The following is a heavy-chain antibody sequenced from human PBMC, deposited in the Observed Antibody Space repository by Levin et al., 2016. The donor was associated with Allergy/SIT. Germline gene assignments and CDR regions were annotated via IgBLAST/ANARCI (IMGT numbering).Heavy chain of an antibody. D-gene: IGHD4-17*01. V-gene: IGHV1-2*02. J-gene: IGHJ4*02. CDR3: ARDGQGTVTIDY. CDR2: INPNSGGT. Sequence: WVRQAPGQGLEWMGWINPNSGGTNYAQKFQGRVTMTRDTSISTAYMELSRLRSDDTAVYYCARDGQGTVTIDYWGQGTLVTVSS.